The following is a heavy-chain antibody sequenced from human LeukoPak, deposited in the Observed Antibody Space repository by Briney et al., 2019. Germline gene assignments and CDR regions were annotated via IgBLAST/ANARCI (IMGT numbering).Heavy chain of an antibody. Sequence: APVKVSCKASGYTFTSYDINWVRQATGQGLEWMGWINGDSGDIKFAQKFQGRVTMTRDTSISTVYMELSRLTSDDTAIYYCARVQTTGLLEWLYWGQGALVTVSS. V-gene: IGHV1-2*02. CDR1: GYTFTSYD. D-gene: IGHD3-3*01. CDR2: INGDSGDI. J-gene: IGHJ4*02. CDR3: ARVQTTGLLEWLY.